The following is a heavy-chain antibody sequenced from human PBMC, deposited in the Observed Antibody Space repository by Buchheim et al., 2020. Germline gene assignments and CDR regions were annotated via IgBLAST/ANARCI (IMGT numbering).Heavy chain of an antibody. V-gene: IGHV3-74*01. CDR1: GFTFGSFW. CDR2: IDNDGSDT. Sequence: EVQLVESGGGLVQPGGSLRLSCAASGFTFGSFWMHWVRQAPGKGLVWVSRIDNDGSDTIYADSVKGRFTISSDNAKNTLSLQMNSLRVEDTAVYYCARIGSDYDVDYWGQGTL. CDR3: ARIGSDYDVDY. J-gene: IGHJ4*02. D-gene: IGHD5-12*01.